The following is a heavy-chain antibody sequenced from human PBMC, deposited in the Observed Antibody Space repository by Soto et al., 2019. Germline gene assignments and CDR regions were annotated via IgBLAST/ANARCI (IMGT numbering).Heavy chain of an antibody. CDR3: ARRNGANNDY. J-gene: IGHJ4*02. V-gene: IGHV3-21*01. Sequence: GGSLRLSCAASGFTFSSYSMNWVRQAPGKGLEWVSSISSSGFDTDYTDSVKGRFIISRDNAKNSLFLQMNSLRAEDAAVYFCARRNGANNDYWGQGTLVTVSS. D-gene: IGHD4-17*01. CDR1: GFTFSSYS. CDR2: ISSSGFDT.